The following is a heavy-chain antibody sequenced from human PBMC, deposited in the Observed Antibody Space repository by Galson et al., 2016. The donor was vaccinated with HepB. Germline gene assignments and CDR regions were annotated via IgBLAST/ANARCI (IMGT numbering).Heavy chain of an antibody. J-gene: IGHJ5*02. CDR3: AKEPRCDSWSVGFDP. D-gene: IGHD3-3*01. Sequence: SLRLSCAASGLTFSSYAMSWVRQAPVKGLEWVSAISGSGDDTYYADSVKGRFTISRDNSKNTLYLQMNSLRVEDTAVYYCAKEPRCDSWSVGFDPWGQGTLVTVSS. CDR1: GLTFSSYA. V-gene: IGHV3-23*01. CDR2: ISGSGDDT.